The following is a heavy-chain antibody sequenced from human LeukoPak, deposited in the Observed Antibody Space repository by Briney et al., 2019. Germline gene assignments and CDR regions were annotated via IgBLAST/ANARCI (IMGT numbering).Heavy chain of an antibody. D-gene: IGHD6-13*01. Sequence: GGSLRLPCAASGFTFSSYSMNWVRQAPGKGLEWVSSISSSSSYIYYADSEKGRFTISRDNAKNSLYLQMNSLRAEDTAVYYCARDPGIAAAGTSDYWGQGTLVTVSS. J-gene: IGHJ4*02. CDR1: GFTFSSYS. CDR2: ISSSSSYI. CDR3: ARDPGIAAAGTSDY. V-gene: IGHV3-21*01.